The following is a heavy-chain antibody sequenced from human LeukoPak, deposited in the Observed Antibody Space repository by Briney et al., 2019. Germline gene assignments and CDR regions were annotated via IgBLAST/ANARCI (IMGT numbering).Heavy chain of an antibody. CDR1: GYTFTSYY. Sequence: ASVKVSCKATGYTFTSYYMHWVRQAPGQGLEWMGIINPSGGSTSYAQKFQGRVTMTRDTSTSTVYMELSSLRSEDTAVYYCARDAYYDFWSGYYQAERHYYYYMDVWGKGTTVTVSS. CDR2: INPSGGST. D-gene: IGHD3-3*01. V-gene: IGHV1-46*01. J-gene: IGHJ6*03. CDR3: ARDAYYDFWSGYYQAERHYYYYMDV.